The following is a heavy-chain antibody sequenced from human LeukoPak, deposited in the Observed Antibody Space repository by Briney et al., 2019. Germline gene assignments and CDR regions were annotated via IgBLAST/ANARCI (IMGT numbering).Heavy chain of an antibody. CDR3: VKELHRYSGYDIDY. J-gene: IGHJ4*02. CDR2: IRYDGSNK. D-gene: IGHD5-12*01. CDR1: GFTFSSYG. V-gene: IGHV3-30*02. Sequence: GGSLRLSCAASGFTFSSYGMHWVRQAPGKGLEWVAFIRYDGSNKYYADSVKGRFTISRDNSKNTLYLQMNSLRAEDTAVYYCVKELHRYSGYDIDYWGQGTLVTVSS.